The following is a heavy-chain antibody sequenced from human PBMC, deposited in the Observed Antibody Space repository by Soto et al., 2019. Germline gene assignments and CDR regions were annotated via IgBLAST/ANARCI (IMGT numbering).Heavy chain of an antibody. D-gene: IGHD1-26*01. CDR2: IRNRANTYAT. J-gene: IGHJ4*02. V-gene: IGHV3-73*01. Sequence: GGSLRLSCAASGFTFSGSAMHWVRQAAGKGLEWVGRIRNRANTYATAYAASVKGRFTISRDDSKNTAYLQMNSLKTEDTAVYYCSSFMVGATPYWGQGTLVTVSS. CDR3: SSFMVGATPY. CDR1: GFTFSGSA.